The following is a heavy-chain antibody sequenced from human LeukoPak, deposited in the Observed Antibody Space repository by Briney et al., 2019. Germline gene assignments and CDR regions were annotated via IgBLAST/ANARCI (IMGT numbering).Heavy chain of an antibody. V-gene: IGHV5-51*01. CDR1: GYSFTTYW. CDR2: IYPGDSDT. CDR3: ARHRSPNYYYYYMDV. Sequence: GESLQISCKGSGYSFTTYWIGWVRQMPGKGLEWMGIIYPGDSDTRYSPSFQGQVTISADKSISTAYLQWSSLKASDTAIYYCARHRSPNYYYYYMDVWGKGTTVTVSS. J-gene: IGHJ6*03.